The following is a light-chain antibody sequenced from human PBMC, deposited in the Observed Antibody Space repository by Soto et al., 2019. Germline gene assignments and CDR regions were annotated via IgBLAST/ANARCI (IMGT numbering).Light chain of an antibody. J-gene: IGKJ1*01. V-gene: IGKV3-20*01. Sequence: EILLTQSPGILSLSPGERATLSCRASQSVRSSYLAWYQQKPGQAPRILIQGASTRATGIPDRFSGSESGTDFTLTISRLEPEDFAVYYCQQYDTLPTFGQGTKVDIK. CDR1: QSVRSSY. CDR2: GAS. CDR3: QQYDTLPT.